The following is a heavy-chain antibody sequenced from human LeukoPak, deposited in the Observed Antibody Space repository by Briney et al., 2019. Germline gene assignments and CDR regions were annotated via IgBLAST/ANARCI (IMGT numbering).Heavy chain of an antibody. Sequence: SETLSLTCAVYGGSFSGYYWSWIRQPPGKGLEWIGEINHSGSTNYNPSLKSRVTISVDTSKNQFSLKLSSVTVADTAVYYCASGVAADYYFDYWGQGTLVTVSS. CDR1: GGSFSGYY. CDR3: ASGVAADYYFDY. CDR2: INHSGST. D-gene: IGHD6-25*01. V-gene: IGHV4-34*01. J-gene: IGHJ4*02.